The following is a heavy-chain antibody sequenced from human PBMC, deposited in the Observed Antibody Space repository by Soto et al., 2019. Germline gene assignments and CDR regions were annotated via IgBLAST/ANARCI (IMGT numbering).Heavy chain of an antibody. V-gene: IGHV4-30-4*01. Sequence: SETLSLTXTVSGDSINSADYYWSWLRQPPGKGLEWIGYIYYSRSDYYNPSLGRRATITIDTSRNQFSLNLMSVTAADTAVYYCARVVQFYDSSGYSFYYFDYRGQGALVTVSS. D-gene: IGHD3-22*01. CDR2: IYYSRSD. J-gene: IGHJ4*02. CDR3: ARVVQFYDSSGYSFYYFDY. CDR1: GDSINSADYY.